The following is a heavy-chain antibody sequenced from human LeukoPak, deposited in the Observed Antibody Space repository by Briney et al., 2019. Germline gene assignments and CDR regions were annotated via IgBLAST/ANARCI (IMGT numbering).Heavy chain of an antibody. V-gene: IGHV3-7*01. CDR1: GFTFSTYW. CDR3: AAEGGSSGWCDFFDI. CDR2: IKQDGSEK. D-gene: IGHD6-19*01. Sequence: PGGSLRLSCAASGFTFSTYWMSWVRQAPGQGLEWVANIKQDGSEKYYVDSVKGRFTISRDNAKNSLYLQMNSLRAEDTAVYYCAAEGGSSGWCDFFDIWGQGTMVTVSS. J-gene: IGHJ3*02.